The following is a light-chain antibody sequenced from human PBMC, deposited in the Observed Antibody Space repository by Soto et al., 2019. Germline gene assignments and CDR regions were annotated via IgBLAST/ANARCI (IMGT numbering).Light chain of an antibody. V-gene: IGKV3-20*01. CDR2: GTS. Sequence: EIVLTQSPGTLSLSPGERATLSCRASQSVRNSYLAWYQLKRGQAPRLLLYGTSSRATGIPDRFSGRRSGTDFTRTISRLQPEDFAVYCCQHYVPSPETWTFGQGTKVESK. CDR3: QHYVPSPETWT. CDR1: QSVRNSY. J-gene: IGKJ1*01.